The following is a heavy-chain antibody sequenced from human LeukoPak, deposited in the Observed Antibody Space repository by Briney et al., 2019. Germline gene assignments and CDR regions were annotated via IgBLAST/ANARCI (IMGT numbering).Heavy chain of an antibody. CDR3: AVFNGDTAMDTDAFDI. CDR1: GYTFTGYY. CDR2: ISAYNGNT. J-gene: IGHJ3*02. Sequence: ASVKVSCKASGYTFTGYYMHWVRQAPGQGLEWMGWISAYNGNTNYAQKLQGRVTMTTDISTSTAYMELRSLRSDDTAVYYCAVFNGDTAMDTDAFDIWGQGTMVTVSS. D-gene: IGHD5-18*01. V-gene: IGHV1-18*04.